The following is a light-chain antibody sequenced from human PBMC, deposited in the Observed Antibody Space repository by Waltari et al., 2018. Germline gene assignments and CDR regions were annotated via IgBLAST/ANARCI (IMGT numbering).Light chain of an antibody. J-gene: IGKJ4*01. Sequence: EVVMTQSPATLSVSPGERATLSCSASQSDNGYLAWYQQGTGHAPTPLIHDASPSATGIPVRFGGSGSGTEFTLAISSLQSKDSVISCCQQYNNWPPTFGGGTKVEIK. CDR3: QQYNNWPPT. CDR2: DAS. V-gene: IGKV3-15*01. CDR1: QSDNGY.